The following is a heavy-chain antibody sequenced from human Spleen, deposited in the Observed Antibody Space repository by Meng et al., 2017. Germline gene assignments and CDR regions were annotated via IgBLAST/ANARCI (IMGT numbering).Heavy chain of an antibody. D-gene: IGHD3-10*01. Sequence: ASVKVSCKASGYTFISYGFSWVRQAPGQGLEWMGWISSYNGNTNYAQKFQGRVTMTTDTSTSTAYMELRSLRSDDTAVYYCARDWGWFGELSGWDPWGQGTLVTVSS. V-gene: IGHV1-18*01. CDR3: ARDWGWFGELSGWDP. CDR1: GYTFISYG. J-gene: IGHJ5*02. CDR2: ISSYNGNT.